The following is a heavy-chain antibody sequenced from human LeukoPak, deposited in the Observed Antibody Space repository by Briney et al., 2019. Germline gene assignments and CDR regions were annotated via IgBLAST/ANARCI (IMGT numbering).Heavy chain of an antibody. V-gene: IGHV1-24*01. CDR3: ATVSIAVAGTDFDY. J-gene: IGHJ4*02. CDR1: GYTLTELS. Sequence: ASVKVSCKVSGYTLTELSMHWVRQAPGKGLEWMGGFDPEDGETIYAQKFQGRVTMTEDTSTDTAYMELSSLRSEDTAVYYCATVSIAVAGTDFDYWGQGTLVTVSS. CDR2: FDPEDGET. D-gene: IGHD6-19*01.